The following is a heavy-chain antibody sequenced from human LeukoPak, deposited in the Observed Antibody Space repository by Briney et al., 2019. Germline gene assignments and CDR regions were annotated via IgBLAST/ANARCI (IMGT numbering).Heavy chain of an antibody. J-gene: IGHJ6*02. V-gene: IGHV3-21*04. Sequence: GGSLRLSCAASGFTFSSYSMNWVRQAPGKGLEWVSSISSSSSYIYYADSVKGRFTISRDNAKNSLYLQMNSLRAEDTAVYYCAKRGFGFYYGMDVWGQGTTVTVSS. D-gene: IGHD3-16*01. CDR1: GFTFSSYS. CDR3: AKRGFGFYYGMDV. CDR2: ISSSSSYI.